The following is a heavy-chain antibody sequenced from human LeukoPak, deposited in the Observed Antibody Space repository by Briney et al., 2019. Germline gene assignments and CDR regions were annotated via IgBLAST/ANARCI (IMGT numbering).Heavy chain of an antibody. CDR2: ISSSGSTI. CDR1: GFTFSSYE. CDR3: ARGGYDFWSGPMGYFDY. D-gene: IGHD3-3*01. J-gene: IGHJ4*02. Sequence: PGRSLRLSCAASGFTFSSYEMNWVRQAPGKGLEWVSYISSSGSTIYYADSVKGRFTISRDNAKNSLYLQMNSLRAEDTAVYYCARGGYDFWSGPMGYFDYWGQGTLVTVSS. V-gene: IGHV3-48*03.